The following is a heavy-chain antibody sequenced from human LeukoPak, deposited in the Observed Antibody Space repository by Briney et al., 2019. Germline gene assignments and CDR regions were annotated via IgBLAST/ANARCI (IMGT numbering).Heavy chain of an antibody. CDR1: GFTFSSYG. CDR3: AREAGFNYYYYYYMDV. J-gene: IGHJ6*03. CDR2: IWGDGSKK. V-gene: IGHV3-30*02. D-gene: IGHD1-14*01. Sequence: GGSLRLSCAASGFTFSSYGMHWVRQAPGKGLEWVAMIWGDGSKKHYADSVKGRFTISRDNSKNTLYLHMNCLRAEDTAVYYCAREAGFNYYYYYYMDVWGKGTTVTVSS.